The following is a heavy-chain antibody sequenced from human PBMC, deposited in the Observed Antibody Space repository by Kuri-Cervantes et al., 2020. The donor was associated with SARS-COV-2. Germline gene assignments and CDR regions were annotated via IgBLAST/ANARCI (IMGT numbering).Heavy chain of an antibody. V-gene: IGHV4-39*01. Sequence: SETLSLTCTVSGGSISSSSYYWGWIRQPPGKGLEWIGSIYYSGSTYYNPSLKSRVTISVDTSKNQFSLKLSSVTAADTAVYYCARIVGNDAFDIWGQGTMVTDSS. CDR2: IYYSGST. D-gene: IGHD2-21*01. CDR1: GGSISSSSYY. CDR3: ARIVGNDAFDI. J-gene: IGHJ3*02.